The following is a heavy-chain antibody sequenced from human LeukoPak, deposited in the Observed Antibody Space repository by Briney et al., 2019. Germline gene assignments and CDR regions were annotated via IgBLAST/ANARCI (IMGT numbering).Heavy chain of an antibody. Sequence: GGSLRPSCAASGFTFSSYSMNWVRQAPGKGLEWVSSISSSSSYIYYADSVKGRFTISRDNAKNSLYLQMNSLRAEDTAVDYCARLLYSGSFHFDYWGQGTLVTVSS. V-gene: IGHV3-21*01. CDR1: GFTFSSYS. CDR3: ARLLYSGSFHFDY. CDR2: ISSSSSYI. D-gene: IGHD1-26*01. J-gene: IGHJ4*02.